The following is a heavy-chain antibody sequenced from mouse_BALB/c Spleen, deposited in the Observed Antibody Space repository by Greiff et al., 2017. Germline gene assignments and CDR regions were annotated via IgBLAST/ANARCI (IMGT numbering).Heavy chain of an antibody. V-gene: IGHV7-3*02. CDR2: IRNKANGYTT. CDR3: ARGGYDGYFDV. CDR1: GFTFTDYY. D-gene: IGHD2-2*01. J-gene: IGHJ1*01. Sequence: EVKLVESGGGLVQPGGSLRLSCATSGFTFTDYYMSWVRQPPGKALEWLGFIRNKANGYTTEYSASVKGRFTISRDNSQSILYLQMNTLRAEDSATYYCARGGYDGYFDVWGAGTTVTVSS.